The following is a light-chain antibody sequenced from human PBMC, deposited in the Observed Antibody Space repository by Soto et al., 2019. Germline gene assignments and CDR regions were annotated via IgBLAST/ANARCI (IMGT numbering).Light chain of an antibody. Sequence: DIQMTQSPSTVSASVGDRVTITCRASQSISSWLAWYQQKPGKAPKLLIYKASSLESGVPSRFSGSGSGTEFTLTLSSLQPDDFATYYCQQYDSFLYTFGQGTKLEIK. CDR1: QSISSW. V-gene: IGKV1-5*03. J-gene: IGKJ2*01. CDR3: QQYDSFLYT. CDR2: KAS.